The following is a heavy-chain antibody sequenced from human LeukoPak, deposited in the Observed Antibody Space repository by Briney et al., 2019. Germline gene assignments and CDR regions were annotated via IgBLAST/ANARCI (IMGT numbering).Heavy chain of an antibody. V-gene: IGHV3-33*01. CDR3: ARGLLWFGELSPTLDY. CDR2: IWYDGSNK. D-gene: IGHD3-10*01. J-gene: IGHJ4*02. Sequence: PGRSLRLSCAASGFTFSSYGMHWVRQVPGKGLEWVAVIWYDGSNKYYADSVKGRFTISRDNSKNTLYLQMNSLRAEDTAVYYCARGLLWFGELSPTLDYWGPGTLVTVSS. CDR1: GFTFSSYG.